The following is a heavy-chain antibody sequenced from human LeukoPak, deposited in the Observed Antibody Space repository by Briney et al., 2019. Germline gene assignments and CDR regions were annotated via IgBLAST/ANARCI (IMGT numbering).Heavy chain of an antibody. D-gene: IGHD6-19*01. CDR3: ARDSGYSSGWYEGFDY. CDR1: GGSISSYY. Sequence: SETLSLTCTVSGGSISSYYWSWIRQPPGKGLEWIGYIYYSGSTNYNPSLKSPVTISVDTPKNQFSLTLSSVTAADTAVYYCARDSGYSSGWYEGFDYWGQGTLVTVSS. CDR2: IYYSGST. V-gene: IGHV4-59*01. J-gene: IGHJ4*02.